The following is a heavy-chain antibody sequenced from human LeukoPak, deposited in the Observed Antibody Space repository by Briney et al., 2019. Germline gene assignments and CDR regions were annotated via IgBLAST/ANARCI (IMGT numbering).Heavy chain of an antibody. CDR3: AGVCVYGSGSYSRFLLSLDY. D-gene: IGHD3-10*01. CDR2: INHSGST. J-gene: IGHJ4*02. CDR1: GGSFSGYY. V-gene: IGHV4-34*01. Sequence: PSETLSLTCAVYGGSFSGYYWSWIRQPPGKGLEWIGEINHSGSTNYNPSLKSRVTISVDTYKNQFSLKLSSVTAADTAVYYCAGVCVYGSGSYSRFLLSLDYWGQGTLVTVSS.